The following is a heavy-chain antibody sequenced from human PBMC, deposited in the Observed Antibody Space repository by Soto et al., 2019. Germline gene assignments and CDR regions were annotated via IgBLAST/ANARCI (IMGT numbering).Heavy chain of an antibody. D-gene: IGHD6-6*01. V-gene: IGHV3-7*05. Sequence: PGGSLRLSCAVSGFTFSIYWMNWVRQAPGKGLEWVANIKQDESEKNYVDSVKGRFTISRDNAKKSLYLQMNSLRAEDTAVYYCARDDSSSSAVFDYWGQGTLVTVSS. CDR1: GFTFSIYW. J-gene: IGHJ4*02. CDR3: ARDDSSSSAVFDY. CDR2: IKQDESEK.